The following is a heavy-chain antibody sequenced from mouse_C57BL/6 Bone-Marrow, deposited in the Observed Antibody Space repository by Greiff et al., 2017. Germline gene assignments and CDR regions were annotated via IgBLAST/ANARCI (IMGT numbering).Heavy chain of an antibody. J-gene: IGHJ3*01. V-gene: IGHV7-3*01. D-gene: IGHD2-2*01. CDR1: GFTFTDYY. CDR3: ARSSLMVTTGSWFAY. CDR2: IRNKANGYTT. Sequence: EVMLVESGGGLVQPGGSLSLSCAASGFTFTDYYMSWVRQPPGKALEWLGFIRNKANGYTTEYSASVKGRFTISRDNSQSILYLQMNALRAEDSATYYCARSSLMVTTGSWFAYWGQGTLVTVSA.